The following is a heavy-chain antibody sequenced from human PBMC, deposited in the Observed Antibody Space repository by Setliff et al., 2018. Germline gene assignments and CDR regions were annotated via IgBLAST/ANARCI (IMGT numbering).Heavy chain of an antibody. Sequence: PSETLSLTCAVSGCSISSGYYWGWIRQPPGKGLEWIGSIYYSGSTYYNPSLKSRVTISVDTSKNQFSLKLSSVTAADTAVYYCARRTGSGSYYTNWFDPWGQGTLVTVAS. V-gene: IGHV4-38-2*01. J-gene: IGHJ5*02. CDR1: GCSISSGYY. D-gene: IGHD1-26*01. CDR3: ARRTGSGSYYTNWFDP. CDR2: IYYSGST.